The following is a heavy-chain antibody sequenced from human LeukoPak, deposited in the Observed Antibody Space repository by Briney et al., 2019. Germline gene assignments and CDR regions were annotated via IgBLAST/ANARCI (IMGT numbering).Heavy chain of an antibody. CDR2: ISSRSSYI. CDR3: ARSHPKLGDLTEDDH. CDR1: GFTFSTYS. D-gene: IGHD3-16*01. J-gene: IGHJ4*02. Sequence: GGSLRLSCAASGFTFSTYSMNWVRQAPGKGLEWVSSISSRSSYIYYADSAKGRFTISRDNAKNSLYLQMNSLRAEDTAVYYCARSHPKLGDLTEDDHWGQGTLVTVSS. V-gene: IGHV3-21*01.